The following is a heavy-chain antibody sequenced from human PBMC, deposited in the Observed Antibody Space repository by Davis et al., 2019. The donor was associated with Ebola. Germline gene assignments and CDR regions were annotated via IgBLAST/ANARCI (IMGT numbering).Heavy chain of an antibody. CDR2: IYYSGST. CDR3: ARAPGAQWLVPIYFDY. V-gene: IGHV4-61*01. CDR1: GGSVSSGSYY. J-gene: IGHJ4*02. D-gene: IGHD6-19*01. Sequence: SETLSLTCTVSGGSVSSGSYYWSWIRQPPGKGLEWIGYIYYSGSTNYNPSLKSRVTISVDTSKNQFSLKLSSVTAADTAVYYCARAPGAQWLVPIYFDYWGQGTLVTVSS.